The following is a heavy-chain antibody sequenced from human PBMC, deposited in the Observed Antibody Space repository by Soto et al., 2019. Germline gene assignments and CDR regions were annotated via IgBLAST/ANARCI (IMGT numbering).Heavy chain of an antibody. V-gene: IGHV5-51*01. Sequence: GESLKISCKGSGYSFTSYLIGWVRQMPGKGLEWMGIIYPGDSDTRYSPSFQGQVTISADKSISTAYLQWSSLKASDTAMYYCARTYYDFWSGYSLDAFDIWGQGTMVTVSS. J-gene: IGHJ3*02. CDR3: ARTYYDFWSGYSLDAFDI. CDR1: GYSFTSYL. D-gene: IGHD3-3*01. CDR2: IYPGDSDT.